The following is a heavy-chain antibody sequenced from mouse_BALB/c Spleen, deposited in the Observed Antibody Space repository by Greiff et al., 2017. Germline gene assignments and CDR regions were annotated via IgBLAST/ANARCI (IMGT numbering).Heavy chain of an antibody. CDR1: GFTFSDYY. CDR3: ASRNYVAWFAY. Sequence: EVQRVESGGGLVKPGGSLKLSCAASGFTFSDYYMYWVRQTPEKRLEWVAYISSGSSTIYYADTVKGRFTISRDNPKNTLFLQMTSLRSEDTAMYYCASRNYVAWFAYWGQGTLVTVSA. D-gene: IGHD2-1*01. J-gene: IGHJ3*01. CDR2: ISSGSSTI. V-gene: IGHV5-17*01.